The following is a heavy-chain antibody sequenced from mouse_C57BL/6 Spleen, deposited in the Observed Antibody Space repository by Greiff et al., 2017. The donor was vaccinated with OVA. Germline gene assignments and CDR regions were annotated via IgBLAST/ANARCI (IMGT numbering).Heavy chain of an antibody. CDR1: GFTFSDYG. D-gene: IGHD1-1*01. CDR2: ISSGSSTI. V-gene: IGHV5-17*01. CDR3: ASGITTVVADY. Sequence: DVMLVESGGGLVKPGGSLKLSCAASGFTFSDYGMHWVRQAPEKGLEWVAYISSGSSTIYYADTVKGRFTISRDNAKNTLFLQMTSLRSEDTAMYYCASGITTVVADYWGQGTTLTVSS. J-gene: IGHJ2*01.